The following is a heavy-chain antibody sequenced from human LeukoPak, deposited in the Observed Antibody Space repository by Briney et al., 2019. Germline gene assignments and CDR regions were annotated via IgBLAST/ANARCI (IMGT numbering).Heavy chain of an antibody. D-gene: IGHD3-10*01. CDR3: ARHDFRFGELFGY. V-gene: IGHV4-39*01. Sequence: PSETLSLTCTVSGGSISSSSYYWGWIRQPPGKGPEWIGSIYYGGSTYYNPSLKSRVTISVDTSKNQFSLKLSSVTAADTAVYYCARHDFRFGELFGYWGQGTLVTVSS. J-gene: IGHJ4*02. CDR2: IYYGGST. CDR1: GGSISSSSYY.